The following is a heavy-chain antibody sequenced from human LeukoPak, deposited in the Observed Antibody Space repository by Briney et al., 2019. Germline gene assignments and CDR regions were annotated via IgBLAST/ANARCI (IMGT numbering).Heavy chain of an antibody. CDR3: ARGGPSYCSGGSCYSRLLADY. Sequence: ASVKVSCKASGYTFTGYYMHWVRQAPGQGLEWMGWINPNSGGTTYAQKFQGRVTMTRDTSISTAYMELSRLRSDDTAVYYCARGGPSYCSGGSCYSRLLADYWGQGTLVTVSS. CDR2: INPNSGGT. J-gene: IGHJ4*02. V-gene: IGHV1-2*02. D-gene: IGHD2-15*01. CDR1: GYTFTGYY.